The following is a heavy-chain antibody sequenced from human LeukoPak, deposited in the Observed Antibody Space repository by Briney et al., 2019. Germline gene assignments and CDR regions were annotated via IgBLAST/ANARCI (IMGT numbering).Heavy chain of an antibody. Sequence: PGGSLRLSCAASGFTFSSYAMSWVRQAPGKGLEWVSAISSSGGNTYYADSVKGRFTISRDNSKNTLYLQMNSLRAEDTAVYYCAKEPYGSGSYYNSPFDYWGQGTLVTVSS. CDR2: ISSSGGNT. J-gene: IGHJ4*02. D-gene: IGHD3-10*01. CDR1: GFTFSSYA. CDR3: AKEPYGSGSYYNSPFDY. V-gene: IGHV3-23*01.